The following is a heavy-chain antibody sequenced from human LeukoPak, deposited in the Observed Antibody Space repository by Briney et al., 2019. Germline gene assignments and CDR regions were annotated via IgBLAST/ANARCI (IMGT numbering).Heavy chain of an antibody. V-gene: IGHV4-4*07. CDR3: ARDHDGEDYGNAFDI. CDR1: GVPISSDY. CDR2: IYTSGST. Sequence: SETLSLTCTVSGVPISSDYWNWIRQPAGKGLGWIGRIYTSGSTNYNPSLKSRVTMSVDTSKNEISLKLTSMTAADTAVYYCARDHDGEDYGNAFDIWGHGTMVTVSS. J-gene: IGHJ3*02. D-gene: IGHD4-17*01.